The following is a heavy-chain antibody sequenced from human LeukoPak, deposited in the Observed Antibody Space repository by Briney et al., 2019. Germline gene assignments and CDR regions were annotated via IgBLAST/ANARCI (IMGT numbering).Heavy chain of an antibody. D-gene: IGHD3-22*01. CDR1: GGSISSYY. J-gene: IGHJ6*03. Sequence: SETLSLTCTVSGGSISSYYWSWIRQPPGKGLEWIGNIYYSGSTNYNPSLKSRVTISVDTSKNQFSLKLSSVTVADTAVYYCTRGSIAYYYMDVWGKGTTVTISS. CDR3: TRGSIAYYYMDV. V-gene: IGHV4-59*01. CDR2: IYYSGST.